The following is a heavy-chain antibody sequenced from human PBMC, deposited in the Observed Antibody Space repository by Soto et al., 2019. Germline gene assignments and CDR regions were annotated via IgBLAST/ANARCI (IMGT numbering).Heavy chain of an antibody. J-gene: IGHJ4*02. CDR2: IDDGSGT. CDR3: TNVFDS. CDR1: GVTLSNHW. Sequence: EVQLVESGGGLVQPGGSLRLSCAASGVTLSNHWMHWVRQAPGKGLAWVSRIDDGSGTSYADSVKGRFTVSRDNAKNTLYLQMTSLTAEDTAVYYCTNVFDSWGQGTLVTVSS. V-gene: IGHV3-74*01.